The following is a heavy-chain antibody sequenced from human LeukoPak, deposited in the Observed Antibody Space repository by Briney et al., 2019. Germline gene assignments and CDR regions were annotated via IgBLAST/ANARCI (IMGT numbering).Heavy chain of an antibody. CDR3: ASFPWDLRPT. CDR1: GFPFSTYS. CDR2: ITSTSDTI. D-gene: IGHD1-26*01. J-gene: IGHJ4*02. Sequence: RGSLRLSCVTSGFPFSTYSMNWVRQAPGKRLEWLSYITSTSDTIYYADSVKGRFTISRDNAKNSLYLQMNSLRAEDTAVYYCASFPWDLRPTWGQGTLVSVAS. V-gene: IGHV3-48*01.